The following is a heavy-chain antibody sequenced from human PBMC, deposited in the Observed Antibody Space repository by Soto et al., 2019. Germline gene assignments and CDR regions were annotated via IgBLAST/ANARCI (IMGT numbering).Heavy chain of an antibody. D-gene: IGHD5-18*01. CDR2: IYYSGST. CDR3: ARVVGYSLQIDY. J-gene: IGHJ4*02. V-gene: IGHV4-30-4*01. Sequence: SETLSLTCTVSGGSISSGDYYWSWIRQPPGKGLEWIGYIYYSGSTYYNPSLKSRVTISVDTSKNQFSLKLSSVTAADTAVYYCARVVGYSLQIDYWGQGTLVTVSS. CDR1: GGSISSGDYY.